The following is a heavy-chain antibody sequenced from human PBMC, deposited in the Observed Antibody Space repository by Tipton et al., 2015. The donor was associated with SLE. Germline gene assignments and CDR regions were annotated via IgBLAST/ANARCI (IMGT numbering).Heavy chain of an antibody. J-gene: IGHJ3*02. CDR2: ISYDGSNK. V-gene: IGHV3-30-3*02. D-gene: IGHD1-1*01. Sequence: SLRLSCTASGFTFGDYAMHWVRQAPGKGLEWVAVISYDGSNKYYADSVKGRFTISRDNSKNTLYLQMNSLRAEDTAVYYCAKPGGANWIDAFDIWGQGTMVTVSS. CDR3: AKPGGANWIDAFDI. CDR1: GFTFGDYA.